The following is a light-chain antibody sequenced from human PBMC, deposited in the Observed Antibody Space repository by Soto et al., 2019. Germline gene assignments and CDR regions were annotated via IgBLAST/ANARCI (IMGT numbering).Light chain of an antibody. J-gene: IGKJ1*01. Sequence: IVLTQSPGTLSLSPGERAPLSCRASQSVGSSHLAWYQQKPGQAPRLLIYGASSRATGIPDRFSGSGSGTDFTLTISRLEPEDSAVYYCQQYGSSPWPFGQGTKVAIK. CDR2: GAS. CDR3: QQYGSSPWP. CDR1: QSVGSSH. V-gene: IGKV3-20*01.